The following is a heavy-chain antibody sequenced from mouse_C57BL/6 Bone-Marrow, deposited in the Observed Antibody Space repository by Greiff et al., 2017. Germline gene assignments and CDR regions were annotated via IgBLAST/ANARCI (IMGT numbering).Heavy chain of an antibody. J-gene: IGHJ2*01. CDR3: ARSGPLGRSCDF. V-gene: IGHV1-55*01. D-gene: IGHD3-3*01. Sequence: QVQLQQPGAELVKPGASVKMSCKASGYTFTSYWITWVKQRPGQGLEWIGDIYPTSGRTNYNEKFKSKAILTVDNSSNTAYMQLSSLTSDDSAVFYCARSGPLGRSCDFWGQGTTLTVSS. CDR2: IYPTSGRT. CDR1: GYTFTSYW.